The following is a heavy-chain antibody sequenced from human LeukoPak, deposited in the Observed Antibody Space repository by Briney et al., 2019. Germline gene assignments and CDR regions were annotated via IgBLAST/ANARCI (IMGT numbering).Heavy chain of an antibody. CDR1: GFTFDDYG. CDR3: ARNKYSGSYSYYYMDV. CDR2: INWNGGST. D-gene: IGHD1-26*01. J-gene: IGHJ6*03. Sequence: GGSLRLSCAASGFTFDDYGMSWVRQAPGKGLEWVSGINWNGGSTGYADSVKGRFTISRDNAKNSLYLQMNSLRAEDTALYYCARNKYSGSYSYYYMDVWGKGTTVTVSS. V-gene: IGHV3-20*04.